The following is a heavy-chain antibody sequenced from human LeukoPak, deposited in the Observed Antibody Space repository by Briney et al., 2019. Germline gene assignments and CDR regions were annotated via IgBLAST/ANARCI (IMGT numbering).Heavy chain of an antibody. J-gene: IGHJ4*02. Sequence: SETLSPTCTVSGGSISSYYWSWIRQPPGKGLEWIGYIYYSGSTNYNPSLKSRVTISVDTSKNQFSLKLSSVTAADTAVYYCARGSPNLDYWGQGTLVTVSS. CDR2: IYYSGST. CDR1: GGSISSYY. V-gene: IGHV4-59*01. CDR3: ARGSPNLDY.